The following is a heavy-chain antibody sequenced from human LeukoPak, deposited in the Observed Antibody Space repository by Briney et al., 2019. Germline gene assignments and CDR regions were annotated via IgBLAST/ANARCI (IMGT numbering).Heavy chain of an antibody. D-gene: IGHD5-18*01. V-gene: IGHV4-61*01. CDR3: ARDSGGYSYGLDY. Sequence: PSETLSLTCTVSGGSVSSGSYYWGWIRQPPGKGLEWIGYIYYSGSTNYNPSLKSRVTISVDTSKNQSSLKLSSVTAADTAVYYCARDSGGYSYGLDYWGQGTMVTASS. J-gene: IGHJ4*02. CDR2: IYYSGST. CDR1: GGSVSSGSYY.